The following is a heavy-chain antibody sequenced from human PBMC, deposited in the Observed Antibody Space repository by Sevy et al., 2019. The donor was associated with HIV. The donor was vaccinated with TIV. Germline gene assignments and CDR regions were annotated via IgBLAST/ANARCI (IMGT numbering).Heavy chain of an antibody. D-gene: IGHD3-10*01. CDR3: AKDRGVRGVITTPFDY. V-gene: IGHV3-23*01. Sequence: GGSLRLSCAASGFTFSSYAMSWVRQAPGKGLEWVSAISGSGGSTYYADSVKGRFTISRDNSKNTLYLQMNSLRAEDTAVYYCAKDRGVRGVITTPFDYWGQGTLVTVS. J-gene: IGHJ4*02. CDR1: GFTFSSYA. CDR2: ISGSGGST.